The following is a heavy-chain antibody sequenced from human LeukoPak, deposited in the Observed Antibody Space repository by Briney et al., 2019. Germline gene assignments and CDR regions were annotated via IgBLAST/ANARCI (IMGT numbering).Heavy chain of an antibody. CDR3: ARASLARGTPFYFGMDV. Sequence: GASVKVSCKASGYTFTSYDINWVRQAPGQGLEWMGGIIPIFGTANYAQNFQGRVTITADESSSTAFMELSSLRSEDTAVYYCARASLARGTPFYFGMDVWGQGTTVIVSS. CDR2: IIPIFGTA. D-gene: IGHD2-15*01. CDR1: GYTFTSYD. J-gene: IGHJ6*02. V-gene: IGHV1-69*13.